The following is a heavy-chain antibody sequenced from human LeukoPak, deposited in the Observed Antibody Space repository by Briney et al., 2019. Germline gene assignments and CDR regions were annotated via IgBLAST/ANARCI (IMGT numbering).Heavy chain of an antibody. CDR3: ARCWGRTYYYMDV. Sequence: SGTLSLTCTVSGGSISSHYWSWIRQPPGKGLEWNGYIYYSGSTNYNPSLKSRVTISVDTSKNQFSLKLSSVTAADTAVYYCARCWGRTYYYMDVWGKGTTVTVSS. D-gene: IGHD7-27*01. CDR2: IYYSGST. V-gene: IGHV4-59*11. CDR1: GGSISSHY. J-gene: IGHJ6*03.